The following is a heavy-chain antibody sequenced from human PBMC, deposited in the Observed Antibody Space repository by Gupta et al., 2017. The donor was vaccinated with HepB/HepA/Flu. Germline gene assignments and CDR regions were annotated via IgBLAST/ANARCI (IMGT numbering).Heavy chain of an antibody. CDR3: AREGSFDPNPWFDP. J-gene: IGHJ5*02. CDR2: IYTSGST. CDR1: GGSLSSYY. Sequence: QESGPGLVKPSETLSLPCTVSGGSLSSYYWSWIRQPAGKGLEWIGRIYTSGSTNYNPSLKSRVTMSVYTSKNQFSLKLSSVTAADTAVYYCAREGSFDPNPWFDPWGQGTLVTVSS. V-gene: IGHV4-4*07. D-gene: IGHD3-9*01.